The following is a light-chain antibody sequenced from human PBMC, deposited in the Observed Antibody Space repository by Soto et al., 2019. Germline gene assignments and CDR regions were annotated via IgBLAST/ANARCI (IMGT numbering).Light chain of an antibody. CDR1: QSIGVW. Sequence: DIQLTQSPSTLSASVGDRVTITCRASQSIGVWLTWYQQKTGKAPKFLIYKTSTLESGVPSRFSGSRSGTEFTLTFSSLQPDDFATYHCQYYDNYSWTFGQGTKVEIK. J-gene: IGKJ1*01. V-gene: IGKV1-5*03. CDR3: QYYDNYSWT. CDR2: KTS.